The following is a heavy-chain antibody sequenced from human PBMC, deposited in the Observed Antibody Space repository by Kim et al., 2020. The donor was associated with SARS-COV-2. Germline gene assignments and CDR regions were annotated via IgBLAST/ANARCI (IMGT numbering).Heavy chain of an antibody. V-gene: IGHV6-1*01. J-gene: IGHJ4*02. Sequence: YELSVKGRITITPATSKNQFALQLNAVTPEDTAVYYCARDRQRAGTGVDYWGQGTLVTVSS. CDR3: ARDRQRAGTGVDY. D-gene: IGHD6-19*01.